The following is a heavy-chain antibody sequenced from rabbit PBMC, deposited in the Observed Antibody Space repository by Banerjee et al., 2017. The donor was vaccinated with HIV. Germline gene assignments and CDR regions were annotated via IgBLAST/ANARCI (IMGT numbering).Heavy chain of an antibody. V-gene: IGHV1S40*01. J-gene: IGHJ4*01. Sequence: QSLEESGGDLVKPGASLTLTCTASGFSFSTTYYMCWVRQAPGKGLELIGYIDPVFGSTYYASWVNGRLTISSHNAQNTLYLQLNSLTAADTATYFCARVAGYAGYGYPYFNFWGPGTL. CDR2: IDPVFGST. CDR3: ARVAGYAGYGYPYFNF. D-gene: IGHD7-1*01. CDR1: GFSFSTTYY.